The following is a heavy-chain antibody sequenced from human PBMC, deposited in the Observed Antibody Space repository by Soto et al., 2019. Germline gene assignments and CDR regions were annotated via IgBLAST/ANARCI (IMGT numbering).Heavy chain of an antibody. J-gene: IGHJ4*02. Sequence: QITLKESGPTLVRPTQTLTLTCTFSGFSLTTSGVGVGWIRQPPGKALEWLAVIYWDDDKRYSSSLKSRLTTPTDPPQPQVVLTMTNIDPVDTATYYCAHHPYYGLGSYSFDYWGQGTLVTVSS. CDR2: IYWDDDK. D-gene: IGHD3-10*01. V-gene: IGHV2-5*02. CDR1: GFSLTTSGVG. CDR3: AHHPYYGLGSYSFDY.